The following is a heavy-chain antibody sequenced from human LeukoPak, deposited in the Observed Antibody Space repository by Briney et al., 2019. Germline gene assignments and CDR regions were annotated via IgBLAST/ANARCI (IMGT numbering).Heavy chain of an antibody. Sequence: SETLSLTCTVSGGSISSHYWSWIRQPPGKGLDWIAYIYYTGTRNYNPSLKGRVTISVDASKNQISLRLSSVTAADTAVYYCARQGIDAFDIWGQGTLVTVSS. J-gene: IGHJ3*02. CDR2: IYYTGTR. V-gene: IGHV4-59*08. CDR3: ARQGIDAFDI. CDR1: GGSISSHY.